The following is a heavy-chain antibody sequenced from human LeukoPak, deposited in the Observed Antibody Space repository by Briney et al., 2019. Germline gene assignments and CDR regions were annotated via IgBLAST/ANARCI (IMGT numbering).Heavy chain of an antibody. D-gene: IGHD3-10*01. Sequence: SETLSLACTVSGGSISSSSYYWGWIRQPPGKGLEWIGSIYYSGSTYYNPSLKSRVTISVDTSKNQFSLRLSPVTAADTAVYYCARGRGGANNYYGSGSYYFHFDYWGQGPLVPVSS. J-gene: IGHJ4*02. CDR3: ARGRGGANNYYGSGSYYFHFDY. CDR1: GGSISSSSYY. V-gene: IGHV4-39*07. CDR2: IYYSGST.